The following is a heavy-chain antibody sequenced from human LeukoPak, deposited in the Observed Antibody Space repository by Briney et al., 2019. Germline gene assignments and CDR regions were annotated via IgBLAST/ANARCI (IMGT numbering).Heavy chain of an antibody. V-gene: IGHV5-10-1*01. CDR3: ARLTVVVPAAHYYYYGMDV. D-gene: IGHD2-2*01. CDR2: IDPSDSYT. Sequence: GESLRISCKGSGYSFTSYWISWVRQMPGKGLEWMGRIDPSDSYTNYSPSFQGHVTISADKSISTAYLQWSSLKASDTAMYYGARLTVVVPAAHYYYYGMDVWGKGTTVTVSS. J-gene: IGHJ6*04. CDR1: GYSFTSYW.